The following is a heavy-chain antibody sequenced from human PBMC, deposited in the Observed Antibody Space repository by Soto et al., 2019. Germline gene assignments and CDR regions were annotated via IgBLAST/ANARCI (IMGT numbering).Heavy chain of an antibody. CDR1: GFTFSSYA. CDR2: ISGSGGST. V-gene: IGHV3-23*01. D-gene: IGHD5-18*01. Sequence: GGSLRLSCAASGFTFSSYAMSWVRQAPGKGLEWVSAISGSGGSTYYADSVKGRFTISRDNSKNTLYLQMNSLRAEDTAVYYCAKVGPSDTATWLRDYYYYGMDVWGQGTTVTVSS. CDR3: AKVGPSDTATWLRDYYYYGMDV. J-gene: IGHJ6*02.